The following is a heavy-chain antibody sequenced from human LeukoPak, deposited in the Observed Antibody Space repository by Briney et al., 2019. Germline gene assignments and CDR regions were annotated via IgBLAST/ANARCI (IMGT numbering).Heavy chain of an antibody. J-gene: IGHJ3*02. Sequence: SETLSLTCTVSGGSISSYYWSWIRQPAGEGLEWIGRIYTSGSTNYNPSLKSRVTMSVDTSKNQSYLKLSSVTAADTAVYYCARSDYDILTGYYWPSAFDIWGQGTMVTVSS. CDR2: IYTSGST. V-gene: IGHV4-4*07. CDR3: ARSDYDILTGYYWPSAFDI. CDR1: GGSISSYY. D-gene: IGHD3-9*01.